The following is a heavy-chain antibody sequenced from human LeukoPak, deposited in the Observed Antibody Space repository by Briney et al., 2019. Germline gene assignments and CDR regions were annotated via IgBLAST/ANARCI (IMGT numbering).Heavy chain of an antibody. Sequence: PGGSLRLSCAASGFTFSSYWMSWVRQAPGKGLEWAANIKQDGSEKYYVDSVKGRFTISRDNAKNSLYLQMNSLRAEDTAVYYCTRECYYLIAVAGYYFDYWGQGTLVTVSS. CDR2: IKQDGSEK. CDR1: GFTFSSYW. D-gene: IGHD6-19*01. V-gene: IGHV3-7*01. J-gene: IGHJ4*02. CDR3: TRECYYLIAVAGYYFDY.